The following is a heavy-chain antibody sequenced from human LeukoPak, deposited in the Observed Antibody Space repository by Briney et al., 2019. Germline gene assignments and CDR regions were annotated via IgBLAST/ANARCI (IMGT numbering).Heavy chain of an antibody. V-gene: IGHV4-61*02. CDR3: ARDQYYYDSSAYLFDY. CDR1: GDSISSGDYY. CDR2: ISSSGST. Sequence: TSETLSLTCTVSGDSISSGDYYWSWIRQPAGKGLEWIGRISSSGSTNYNPSLKSRVTISVDTSKNQFSLKLSSVTAADTAVYYCARDQYYYDSSAYLFDYWGQGTLVTVSS. J-gene: IGHJ4*02. D-gene: IGHD3-22*01.